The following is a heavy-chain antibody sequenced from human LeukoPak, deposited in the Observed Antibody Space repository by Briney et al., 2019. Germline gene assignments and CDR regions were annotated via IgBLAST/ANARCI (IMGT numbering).Heavy chain of an antibody. Sequence: SETLSLTCTIFGDSVSRSDSYWDWIRQPPGKGLEWIGTIYYSGRTYFSPSLKSRVTLSIDMSNNQFSLILSSVTAADTALYFCARRRYYDSSGYLEWGQGTLVTVSS. CDR3: ARRRYYDSSGYLE. V-gene: IGHV4-39*01. CDR1: GDSVSRSDSY. D-gene: IGHD3-22*01. CDR2: IYYSGRT. J-gene: IGHJ1*01.